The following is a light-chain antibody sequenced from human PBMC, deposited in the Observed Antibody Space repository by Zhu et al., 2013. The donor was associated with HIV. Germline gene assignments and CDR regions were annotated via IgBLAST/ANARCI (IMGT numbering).Light chain of an antibody. CDR2: GTS. J-gene: IGKJ1*01. CDR3: QQYGRSRA. V-gene: IGKV3-20*01. Sequence: EVVLTQSPGTLSVSPGERATLSCRASQSVGSSYLGWYQQKPGQAPRLLIYGTSTRPTAIPDRFSGSGSGTDFTLTVNRLEPEDFAVYYCQQYGRSRAFGQGTKVEIK. CDR1: QSVGSSY.